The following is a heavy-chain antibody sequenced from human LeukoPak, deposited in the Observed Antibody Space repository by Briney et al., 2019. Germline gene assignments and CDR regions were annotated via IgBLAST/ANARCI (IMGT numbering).Heavy chain of an antibody. V-gene: IGHV3-74*01. CDR2: ITTDGSST. CDR3: ARAQAVAGTGGFDP. J-gene: IGHJ5*02. CDR1: GFTFNSYW. D-gene: IGHD6-19*01. Sequence: GGSLRLSCTASGFTFNSYWMHWVRQAPGKGPVWVSRITTDGSSTSYADSVKGRFTISRDNAKNTLYLQMNSLRADDTAVYYCARAQAVAGTGGFDPWGQGTLVTVSS.